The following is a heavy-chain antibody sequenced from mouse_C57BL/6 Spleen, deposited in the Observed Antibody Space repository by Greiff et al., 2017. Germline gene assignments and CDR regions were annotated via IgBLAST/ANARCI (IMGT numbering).Heavy chain of an antibody. V-gene: IGHV1-61*01. CDR1: GYTFTSYW. J-gene: IGHJ4*01. Sequence: QVQLQQPGAELVRPGSSVKLSCKASGYTFTSYWMDWVKQRPGQGLEWIGNIYPSDSETHYNQKFKDKATLTVDKSSSTAYMQLSSLTSEDSAVYYCARGPLEYYGSSCGDYYAMDYWGQGTSVTVSS. D-gene: IGHD1-1*01. CDR3: ARGPLEYYGSSCGDYYAMDY. CDR2: IYPSDSET.